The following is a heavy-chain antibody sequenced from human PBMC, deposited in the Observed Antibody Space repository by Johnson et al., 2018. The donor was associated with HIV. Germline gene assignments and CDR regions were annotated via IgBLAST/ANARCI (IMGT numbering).Heavy chain of an antibody. D-gene: IGHD3-9*01. V-gene: IGHV3-30*04. Sequence: QVQLVESGGGLVHPGGSLRLSCAASGFTFSSSAMHWVHQAPGKGLEWVAVISYDGSNKYYADSVKGRFTISRDNSKNTLYLQMSGLRVEDTAVYYCMTDILTGYYNPDGFDIWGQGTMVTVSS. CDR2: ISYDGSNK. J-gene: IGHJ3*02. CDR1: GFTFSSSA. CDR3: MTDILTGYYNPDGFDI.